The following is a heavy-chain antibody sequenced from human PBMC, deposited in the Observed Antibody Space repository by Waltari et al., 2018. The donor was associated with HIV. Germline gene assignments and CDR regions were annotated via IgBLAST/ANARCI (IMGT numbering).Heavy chain of an antibody. CDR3: AREGGSVYDRPLDY. J-gene: IGHJ4*02. Sequence: EVHVAEFGGDLVQQGGSLRRSWEVPGFQFSSLGLYWVRRAPGKGLEWISYIASRSGHTYYAESVRDRFITSRDNYKNSMYLQMNNLRDDDTAVYYCAREGGSVYDRPLDYWGQGTLVTVSS. V-gene: IGHV3-48*02. D-gene: IGHD3-16*01. CDR1: GFQFSSLG. CDR2: IASRSGHT.